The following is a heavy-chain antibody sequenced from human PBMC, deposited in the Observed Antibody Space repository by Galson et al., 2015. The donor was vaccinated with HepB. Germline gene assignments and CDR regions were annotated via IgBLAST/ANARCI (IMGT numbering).Heavy chain of an antibody. CDR3: ARDRVYSDYYDSSGYYPLGV. D-gene: IGHD3-22*01. CDR1: GGTFSSYA. CDR2: IIPIFGTA. V-gene: IGHV1-69*13. J-gene: IGHJ3*01. Sequence: SVKVSCKASGGTFSSYAISWVRQAPGQGLEWMGGIIPIFGTANYAQKFQGRVTITADESTGTAYMELSSLRSEDTAVYYCARDRVYSDYYDSSGYYPLGVWGQGTMVTVSS.